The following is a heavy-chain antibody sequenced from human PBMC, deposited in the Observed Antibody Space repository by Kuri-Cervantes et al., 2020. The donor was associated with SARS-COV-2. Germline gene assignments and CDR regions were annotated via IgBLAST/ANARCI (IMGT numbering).Heavy chain of an antibody. J-gene: IGHJ6*02. D-gene: IGHD3-22*01. CDR2: VSWSGSRT. CDR3: ARDYYYDSSGYYASYAHGHMDV. CDR1: GFTFSNSD. Sequence: GESLKISCAASGFTFSNSDMNWVRQAPGKGLEWVSGVSWSGSRTHYADSVKGRFIISRDNSKNTLYLQMNSLRAEDTAVYYCARDYYYDSSGYYASYAHGHMDVWGQGTTVTVYS. V-gene: IGHV3-19*01.